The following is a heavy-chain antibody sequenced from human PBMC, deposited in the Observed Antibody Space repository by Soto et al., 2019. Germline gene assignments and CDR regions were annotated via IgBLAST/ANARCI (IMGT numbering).Heavy chain of an antibody. CDR1: GGSFSGYY. Sequence: QVQLQQWGAGLLKPSETLSLTCAVYGGSFSGYYWSWIRQPPGKGLEWIGEINHSGSTNYNPSLKSRVTISVDMSKNQFSLKLSSVTAAYTAVYYCTRGLYSGYSSGWYGMDVWGQGTTVTVSS. V-gene: IGHV4-34*01. D-gene: IGHD6-19*01. CDR3: TRGLYSGYSSGWYGMDV. J-gene: IGHJ6*02. CDR2: INHSGST.